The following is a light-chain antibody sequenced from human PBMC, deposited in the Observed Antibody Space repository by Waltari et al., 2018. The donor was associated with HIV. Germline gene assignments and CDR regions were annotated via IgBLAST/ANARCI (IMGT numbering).Light chain of an antibody. J-gene: IGLJ3*02. CDR3: GTWDRRLSAWV. V-gene: IGLV1-51*01. CDR1: SSNIGYYS. Sequence: QSVLTQPPSVSAAPGQMVTISCSGSSSNIGYYSVSWYQQVPGSAPKLLIYDNNNRPSGIPDRFSGSKSGTSATLGITGLRTGDEADYYCGTWDRRLSAWVFGGGTKLTVL. CDR2: DNN.